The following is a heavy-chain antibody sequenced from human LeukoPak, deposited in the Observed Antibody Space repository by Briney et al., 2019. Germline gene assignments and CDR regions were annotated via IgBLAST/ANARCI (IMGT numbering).Heavy chain of an antibody. CDR1: RYTFTSYG. D-gene: IGHD3-10*01. V-gene: IGHV1-18*04. CDR2: ISAYNGNT. Sequence: GASVKVSCKASRYTFTSYGISWVRQAPGQGLEWMGWISAYNGNTNYAQKLQGRVTMATDTSTSTAYMELRSLRSDDTAVYYCASDRDYYGSGSYYIDYWGQGTLVTVSS. J-gene: IGHJ4*02. CDR3: ASDRDYYGSGSYYIDY.